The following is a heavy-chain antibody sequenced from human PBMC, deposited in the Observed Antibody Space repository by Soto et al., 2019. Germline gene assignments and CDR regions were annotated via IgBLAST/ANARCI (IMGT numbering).Heavy chain of an antibody. CDR1: GFAFNSYG. V-gene: IGHV3-33*06. Sequence: PGGSLRLSCAPSGFAFNSYGLHWVRQAPGKGLEWVAVIWFDGSEKYYSDSVKGRFTISRDSAHNTVNLQMNSLGDEDTAVYYCAKASDYYDNSGHFYYFLGMDAWGQGTTVTVSS. D-gene: IGHD3-22*01. CDR3: AKASDYYDNSGHFYYFLGMDA. CDR2: IWFDGSEK. J-gene: IGHJ6*02.